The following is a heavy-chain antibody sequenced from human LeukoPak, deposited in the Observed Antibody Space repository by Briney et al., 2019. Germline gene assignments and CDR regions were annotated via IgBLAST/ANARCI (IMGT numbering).Heavy chain of an antibody. V-gene: IGHV3-23*01. CDR2: VSARGDKT. Sequence: GGSLRLSCVASGFTFSGYTMSWVRQAPGKGPEWISAVSARGDKTYYADSVKGRFTVSRDNSKDTLFLQMISLRAEDTALYYCARDIHDSSGYYYDYWGQGTLATVSP. J-gene: IGHJ4*02. D-gene: IGHD3-22*01. CDR1: GFTFSGYT. CDR3: ARDIHDSSGYYYDY.